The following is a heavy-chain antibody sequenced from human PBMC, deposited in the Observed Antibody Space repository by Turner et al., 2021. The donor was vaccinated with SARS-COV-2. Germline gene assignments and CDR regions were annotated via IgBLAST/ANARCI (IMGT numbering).Heavy chain of an antibody. CDR2: INYNGDYT. Sequence: EVQLLESGGGLLQPVGSLSLACAASGFMFANYDMSWVRQVPGKGLEYVSSINYNGDYTFYADSVKGRFSISRDNSDNTLYLQMNSLRADDSAKYYCAGWLAPTNDAFEIWGQGTMVTVSS. D-gene: IGHD6-19*01. CDR1: GFMFANYD. CDR3: AGWLAPTNDAFEI. J-gene: IGHJ3*02. V-gene: IGHV3-23*01.